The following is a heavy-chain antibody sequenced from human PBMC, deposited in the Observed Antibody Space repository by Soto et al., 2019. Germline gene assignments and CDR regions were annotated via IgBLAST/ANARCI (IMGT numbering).Heavy chain of an antibody. Sequence: ASVKVSCKASGYTFTNYYIHWVRQAPGQGLEWMGIINPTGGSTSKAQKFQGRVTMTRDTSTSTVYMELSSLRSEDTAVYYCARGATVTNYFDYWGQGTLVTVSS. V-gene: IGHV1-46*03. CDR1: GYTFTNYY. CDR2: INPTGGST. D-gene: IGHD4-17*01. J-gene: IGHJ4*02. CDR3: ARGATVTNYFDY.